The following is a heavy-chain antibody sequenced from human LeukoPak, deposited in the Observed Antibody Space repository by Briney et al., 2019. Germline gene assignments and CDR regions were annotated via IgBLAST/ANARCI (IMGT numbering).Heavy chain of an antibody. V-gene: IGHV1-2*02. J-gene: IGHJ4*02. Sequence: GASVNVSFKAXVXXXXGYYMHWLRQAPGQGLEWMGWINPNNGGTNYAQRFQGRVTMTRDTSINTAYMEVGRLRFDDTAVYYCASGPSLGTTHPYFDYWGQGTLVTVSS. D-gene: IGHD2-15*01. CDR2: INPNNGGT. CDR1: VXXXXGYY. CDR3: ASGPSLGTTHPYFDY.